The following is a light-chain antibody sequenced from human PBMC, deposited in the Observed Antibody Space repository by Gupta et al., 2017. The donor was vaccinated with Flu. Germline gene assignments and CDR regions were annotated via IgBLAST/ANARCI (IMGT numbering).Light chain of an antibody. J-gene: IGKJ1*01. V-gene: IGKV1-5*03. Sequence: DIQLTQSPSTLSASVGDRVTITCRASQSVSWWLAWYQQKPGKAPKLLIYKTSSLETGVPSRFSGSGSGTEFTLTISSLQPDDFATYYCQQYNTYRTFGQGTKVEIK. CDR2: KTS. CDR3: QQYNTYRT. CDR1: QSVSWW.